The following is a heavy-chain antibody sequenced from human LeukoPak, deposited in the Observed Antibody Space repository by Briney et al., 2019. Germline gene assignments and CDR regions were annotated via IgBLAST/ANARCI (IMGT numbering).Heavy chain of an antibody. Sequence: GGSLRLSCAASGFTVSSNYMSWVRQAPGKGLEWVSVIYSDGNTYYADSVKGRFTISRDNSKNTLYLQMNSLRAEDTAVYYCASSGSYYGWYFDYWGQGTLVTVSS. CDR3: ASSGSYYGWYFDY. V-gene: IGHV3-66*01. CDR2: IYSDGNT. CDR1: GFTVSSNY. J-gene: IGHJ4*02. D-gene: IGHD1-26*01.